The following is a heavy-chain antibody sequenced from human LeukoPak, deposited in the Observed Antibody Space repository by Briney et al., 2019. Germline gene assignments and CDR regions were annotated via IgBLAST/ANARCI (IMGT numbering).Heavy chain of an antibody. CDR2: IIPILGIA. CDR3: ARAGGGDGNNWYYFDY. Sequence: ASVKVSCKASGGTFSSYAISWVRQAPGQGLEWMGRIIPILGIANYAQKFQGRVTITADKSTSTAYMELSSLRSEDTAVYYCARAGGGDGNNWYYFDYWGQGTLVTVSS. V-gene: IGHV1-69*04. CDR1: GGTFSSYA. J-gene: IGHJ4*02. D-gene: IGHD5-24*01.